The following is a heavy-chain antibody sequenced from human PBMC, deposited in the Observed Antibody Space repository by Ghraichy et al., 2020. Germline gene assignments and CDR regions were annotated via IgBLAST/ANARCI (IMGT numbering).Heavy chain of an antibody. Sequence: ASVKVSCKASGYTFTSYGISWVRQAPGQGLEWMGWISAYNGNTNYAQKLQGRVTMTTDTSTSTAYMELRSLRSDDTAVYYCARESDLRYDFWSGYLRIAEGMDVWGQGTTVTVSS. CDR1: GYTFTSYG. J-gene: IGHJ6*02. V-gene: IGHV1-18*01. CDR2: ISAYNGNT. D-gene: IGHD3-3*01. CDR3: ARESDLRYDFWSGYLRIAEGMDV.